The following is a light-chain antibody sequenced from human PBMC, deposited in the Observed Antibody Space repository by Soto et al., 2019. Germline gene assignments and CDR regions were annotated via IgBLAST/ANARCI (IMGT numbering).Light chain of an antibody. J-gene: IGKJ1*01. CDR2: GAS. CDR1: PSVTNY. V-gene: IGKV3D-15*01. Sequence: PGERATLSCMASPSVTNYLAWYQQKPGQPPRLLIYGASSRATGIPDRFSGSGSGTDFTLTISSLQPEDFATYFCQQLKSYPRTFGQGTKVDIK. CDR3: QQLKSYPRT.